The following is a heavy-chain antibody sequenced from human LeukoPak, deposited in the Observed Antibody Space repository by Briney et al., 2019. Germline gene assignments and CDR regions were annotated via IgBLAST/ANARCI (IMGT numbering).Heavy chain of an antibody. J-gene: IGHJ4*02. Sequence: GGSLRLSCAASGFTFSRYEVNWVRQAPGKGLEWVSYISNSGSTIYYADSVKGRFTISRDNAKNSLYLQMNSLRAEDTAVYYCASTGWDYYDILTGYYNDYWGQGTLVTVSS. V-gene: IGHV3-48*03. CDR3: ASTGWDYYDILTGYYNDY. D-gene: IGHD3-9*01. CDR2: ISNSGSTI. CDR1: GFTFSRYE.